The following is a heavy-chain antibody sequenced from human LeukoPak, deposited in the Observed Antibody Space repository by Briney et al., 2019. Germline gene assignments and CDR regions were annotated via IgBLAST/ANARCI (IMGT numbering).Heavy chain of an antibody. CDR3: ARDERNSGYSPGAFDI. J-gene: IGHJ3*02. CDR1: GGSISSGGYY. CDR2: IYYSGST. D-gene: IGHD5-12*01. V-gene: IGHV4-31*03. Sequence: SETLSLTCTVSGGSISSGGYYWSWLRQHPGKGLESIGYIYYSGSTYYNPSLKSRVTISVNTSKNQFSLKLSSVTAADTAVYYCARDERNSGYSPGAFDIWGQGTMVTVSS.